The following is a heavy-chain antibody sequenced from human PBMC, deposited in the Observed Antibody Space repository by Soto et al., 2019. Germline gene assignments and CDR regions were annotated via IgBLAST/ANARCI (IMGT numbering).Heavy chain of an antibody. V-gene: IGHV3-30-3*01. J-gene: IGHJ6*02. CDR3: ARDRSGYDFWSGYSGYGMDV. Sequence: GGSLRLSCAASGFTLSSYAMHWVRQAPGKGLEWVAVISYDGSNKYYADSVKGRFTISRDNSKNTLYLQMNSLRAEDTAVYYCARDRSGYDFWSGYSGYGMDVWGQGTTVTVSS. CDR2: ISYDGSNK. CDR1: GFTLSSYA. D-gene: IGHD3-3*01.